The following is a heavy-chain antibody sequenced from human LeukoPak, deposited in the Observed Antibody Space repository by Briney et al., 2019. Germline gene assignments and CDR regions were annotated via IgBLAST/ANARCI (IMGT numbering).Heavy chain of an antibody. Sequence: ASETVSCKASGYTFTGYYMHWVRQAPGQGLEWMGWINPNSGGTNYAQKFQGWVTMTRDTSISTAYMELSRLRSDDTAVYYCARGEIVGATGRWRVGRAFDIWGQGTMVTVSS. D-gene: IGHD1-26*01. V-gene: IGHV1-2*04. CDR1: GYTFTGYY. CDR2: INPNSGGT. J-gene: IGHJ3*02. CDR3: ARGEIVGATGRWRVGRAFDI.